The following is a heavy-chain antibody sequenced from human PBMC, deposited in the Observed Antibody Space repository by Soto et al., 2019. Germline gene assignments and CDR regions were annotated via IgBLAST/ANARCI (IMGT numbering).Heavy chain of an antibody. V-gene: IGHV1-2*02. D-gene: IGHD2-21*02. CDR3: ARPLAYCGGDCFTEPVDY. CDR2: INPNSGDT. Sequence: QAQLVQSGAEVKKPGASVKVSCEASGYTFTSYYMHWVRQAPGQGLEWMGWINPNSGDTKYAQKFRGRVTMTRDTSNTTGYMEVKMLTSDDTAVYYCARPLAYCGGDCFTEPVDYWGQGTLVTVSS. J-gene: IGHJ4*02. CDR1: GYTFTSYY.